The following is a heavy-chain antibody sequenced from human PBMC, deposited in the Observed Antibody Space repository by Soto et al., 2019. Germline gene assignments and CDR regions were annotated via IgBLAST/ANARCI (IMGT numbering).Heavy chain of an antibody. V-gene: IGHV3-72*01. CDR3: ARVGVAAPHVDY. Sequence: GGSLRLSCAASGFTFSDHYMDWVRQAPGKGLEWVGRTRNKANSYTTEYAASVKGRFTISRDDSKNSLYLQMNSLKTEDTAVYYCARVGVAAPHVDYWGQGTLVTVSS. CDR2: TRNKANSYTT. D-gene: IGHD2-15*01. CDR1: GFTFSDHY. J-gene: IGHJ4*02.